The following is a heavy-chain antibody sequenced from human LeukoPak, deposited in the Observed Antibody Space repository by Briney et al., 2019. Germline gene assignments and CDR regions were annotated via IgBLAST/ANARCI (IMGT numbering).Heavy chain of an antibody. CDR2: INWNGGST. Sequence: GGSLRLSCAASGFTFDDYGMSWVRQAPGKGLEWVAGINWNGGSTGYADSVKGRFTISRDNAKNSLYLQMNSLRAEDTALYYCAKVGETGLGYCSSTSCYLPDYWGQGTLVTVSS. CDR3: AKVGETGLGYCSSTSCYLPDY. D-gene: IGHD2-2*01. V-gene: IGHV3-20*04. CDR1: GFTFDDYG. J-gene: IGHJ4*02.